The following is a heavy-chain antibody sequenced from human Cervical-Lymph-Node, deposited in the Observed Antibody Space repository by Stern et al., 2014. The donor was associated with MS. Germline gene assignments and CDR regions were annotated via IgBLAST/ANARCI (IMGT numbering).Heavy chain of an antibody. V-gene: IGHV3-23*04. CDR2: ISGSGDTT. J-gene: IGHJ5*02. Sequence: EVQLEESGGGLVQPGGSLRLSCAASGFTFSSSVMSWVRQAPGKGLEWVSTISGSGDTTYYADSVKGRFTISRDTSKNTLDLQMNSLRAEDTAIYYCAKGRRITMMAVVAGMSNWFDPWGQGTLVTVSS. CDR3: AKGRRITMMAVVAGMSNWFDP. CDR1: GFTFSSSV. D-gene: IGHD3-22*01.